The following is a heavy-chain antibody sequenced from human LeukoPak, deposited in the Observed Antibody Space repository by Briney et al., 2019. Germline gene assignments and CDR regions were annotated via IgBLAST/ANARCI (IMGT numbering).Heavy chain of an antibody. CDR1: GFTFSSYS. CDR2: ISSSSSTI. J-gene: IGHJ4*02. Sequence: GGSLRLSCAASGFTFSSYSMNWVRQAPGKGLEWVSYISSSSSTIYYADSVKGRFTISRDNAKNSLYLQMNSLRAEDTAVYYCARVPREGYYDYWGQGTLITVSS. V-gene: IGHV3-48*01. CDR3: ARVPREGYYDY.